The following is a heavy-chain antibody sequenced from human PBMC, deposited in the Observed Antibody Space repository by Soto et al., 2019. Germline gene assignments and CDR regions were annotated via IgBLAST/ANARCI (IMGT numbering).Heavy chain of an antibody. V-gene: IGHV3-48*02. CDR3: AKYCSSDVYFDY. D-gene: IGHD2-15*01. CDR1: GFTFSSCS. J-gene: IGHJ4*02. Sequence: VGSLRLSCASSGFTFSSCSMNWVRQAPGKGLEWVSFISGSGDTKYYADSVKGRFTISRDNAKNSLYLQMSSLRDEDTAVYYCAKYCSSDVYFDYWGQGTLVTVSS. CDR2: ISGSGDTK.